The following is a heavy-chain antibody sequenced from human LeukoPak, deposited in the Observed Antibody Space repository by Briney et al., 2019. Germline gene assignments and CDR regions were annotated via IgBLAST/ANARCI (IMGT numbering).Heavy chain of an antibody. D-gene: IGHD5-18*01. Sequence: SETLSLTCTVSGGSISSYYWSWIRQPPGKGLEWIGYIYYSGSTYYNPSLKSRVTISVDTSKNQFSLKLSSVTAADTAVYYCARETGYSYGYSGPRLDYWGQGTLVTVSS. J-gene: IGHJ4*02. CDR2: IYYSGST. CDR3: ARETGYSYGYSGPRLDY. V-gene: IGHV4-59*06. CDR1: GGSISSYY.